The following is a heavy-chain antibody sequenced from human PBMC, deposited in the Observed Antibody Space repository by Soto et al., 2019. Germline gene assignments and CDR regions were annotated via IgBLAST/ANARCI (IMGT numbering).Heavy chain of an antibody. CDR3: ARNQPGFQIGWAWALDI. D-gene: IGHD2-2*01. J-gene: IGHJ3*02. V-gene: IGHV1-3*01. CDR2: INPGNGDT. Sequence: QVQLVQSGAEVKKPGASVKVSCRASGYTFTTYTLLWERQAPGQRLEWMAWINPGNGDTKYSQNFQGRVTATRDTSASTAYMEMSSLRSEDTATYYCARNQPGFQIGWAWALDIWGQGTMVTVSS. CDR1: GYTFTTYT.